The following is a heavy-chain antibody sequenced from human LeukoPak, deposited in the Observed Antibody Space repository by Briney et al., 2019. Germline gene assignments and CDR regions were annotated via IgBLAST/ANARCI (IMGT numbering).Heavy chain of an antibody. CDR2: IYYSGST. J-gene: IGHJ5*02. Sequence: SETLSLTCTVSGGSISSYYWSWIRQPPGKGLEWIGYIYYSGSTNYNPSLKSRVTISVDTSKNQFSLKLSSVTAADTAVYYCARVVRSSMVFDPWGQGTLVTVSS. CDR3: ARVVRSSMVFDP. D-gene: IGHD2/OR15-2a*01. V-gene: IGHV4-59*12. CDR1: GGSISSYY.